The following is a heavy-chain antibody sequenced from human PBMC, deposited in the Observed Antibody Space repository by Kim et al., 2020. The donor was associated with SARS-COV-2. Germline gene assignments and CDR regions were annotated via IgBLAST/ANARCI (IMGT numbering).Heavy chain of an antibody. J-gene: IGHJ6*02. CDR1: GGSISSYY. V-gene: IGHV4-59*01. D-gene: IGHD5-12*01. Sequence: SETLSLTCTVSGGSISSYYWSWIRQPPGKGLEWIGYIYSSGRTNYNPSLRSRVTISVDTSKNQFSLKLSSVTAADTAVYYCARDQADIVDGYYYYGMDVWGQGTTVTVTS. CDR3: ARDQADIVDGYYYYGMDV. CDR2: IYSSGRT.